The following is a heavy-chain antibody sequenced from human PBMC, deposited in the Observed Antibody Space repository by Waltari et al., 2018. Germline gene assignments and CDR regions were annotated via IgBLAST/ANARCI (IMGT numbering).Heavy chain of an antibody. Sequence: QVQLQQWGAGLLKPSETLSLTCAVYGGSFSGYYWSWIRQPPGKGPEGIGEINHSGSTNYNPSLKSRVTISVDTSKNQFSLKLSSVTAADTAVYYCARGRGERFLEWLLHPPPKYYFDYWGQGTLVTVSS. CDR3: ARGRGERFLEWLLHPPPKYYFDY. V-gene: IGHV4-34*01. CDR1: GGSFSGYY. D-gene: IGHD3-3*01. CDR2: INHSGST. J-gene: IGHJ4*02.